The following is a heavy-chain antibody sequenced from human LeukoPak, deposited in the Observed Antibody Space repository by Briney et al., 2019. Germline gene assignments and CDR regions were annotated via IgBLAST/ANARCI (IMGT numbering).Heavy chain of an antibody. V-gene: IGHV4-38-2*02. CDR1: GYSISTGFY. CDR2: IYHSGST. CDR3: ARKLVGAFDY. D-gene: IGHD1-26*01. J-gene: IGHJ4*02. Sequence: NPSETLSLTCTVSGYSISTGFYWGWIRQPPGKGLEWIGSIYHSGSTYYSSSLKSRVTISVDTSKNQFSLKLSSVTAADTAVYYCARKLVGAFDYWGQGTLVTVSS.